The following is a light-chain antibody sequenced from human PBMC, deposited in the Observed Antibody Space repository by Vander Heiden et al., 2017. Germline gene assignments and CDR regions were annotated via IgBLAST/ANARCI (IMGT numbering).Light chain of an antibody. V-gene: IGKV3-15*01. CDR3: QQYYDWPPYT. CDR2: GAA. Sequence: EMVMTQSPATLSVSPGERATLSCRASQSISSHLAWYQQKPGQAPRLLIYGAATRATWFPARFSGSGSGTKFTLTISSLQSEEFAVYYCQQYYDWPPYTFGQGTKVEIK. CDR1: QSISSH. J-gene: IGKJ2*01.